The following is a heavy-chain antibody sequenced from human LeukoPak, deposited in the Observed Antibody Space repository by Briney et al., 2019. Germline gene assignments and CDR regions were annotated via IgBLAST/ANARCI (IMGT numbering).Heavy chain of an antibody. CDR3: ARSGIRVMTSGVVIPNWFDS. Sequence: PGGSLRLSCEASGFTFLDHYMTWIRQAPGRGLDFISYISGSSYTTYYADSVRGGFTLSTDNTKNSVSLQMDSLRVEDSAVYYCARSGIRVMTSGVVIPNWFDSWGQGTLVTVSS. J-gene: IGHJ5*01. D-gene: IGHD3-3*01. V-gene: IGHV3-11*04. CDR1: GFTFLDHY. CDR2: ISGSSYTT.